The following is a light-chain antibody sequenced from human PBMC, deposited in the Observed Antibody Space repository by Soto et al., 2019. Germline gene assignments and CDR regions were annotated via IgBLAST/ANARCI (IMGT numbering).Light chain of an antibody. V-gene: IGLV2-23*02. CDR3: CSYAVSSTYV. Sequence: QSALTQPACVSGSPGQSITISYTGTSSDVGTYDLVSWYQQHPGKAPKLMIYEVSKRPSGVSNRFSGSKSGNTASLTISGLQAEDEADYHCCSYAVSSTYVFGTGTKVTVL. J-gene: IGLJ1*01. CDR1: SSDVGTYDL. CDR2: EVS.